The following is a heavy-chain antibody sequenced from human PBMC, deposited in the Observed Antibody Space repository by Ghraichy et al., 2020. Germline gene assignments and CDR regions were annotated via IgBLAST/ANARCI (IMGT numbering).Heavy chain of an antibody. CDR3: ARGPRNDAFDI. J-gene: IGHJ3*02. CDR1: GFTVRSNY. CDR2: IYSGGST. V-gene: IGHV3-66*01. Sequence: GALRLSCAASGFTVRSNYMSWVRQAPGKGLEWVSTIYSGGSTYYADSVKGRFTISRDNSKNMLFLQMNSLRAEDTAVYYCARGPRNDAFDIWGQGTMVTVSS.